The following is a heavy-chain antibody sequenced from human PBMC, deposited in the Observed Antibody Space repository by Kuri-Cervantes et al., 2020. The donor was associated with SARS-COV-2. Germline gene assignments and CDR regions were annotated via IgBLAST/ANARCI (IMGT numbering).Heavy chain of an antibody. D-gene: IGHD5-12*01. J-gene: IGHJ4*02. CDR2: IYYSGST. CDR3: LVATMEFRFDY. Sequence: GSLRLSCTVSGGSISSYYWSWIRRPPGKGLEWIGYIYYSGSTNYDPSLKSRVTISVDTSKNQFSLKLSSVTAADTAVYYCLVATMEFRFDYWGQGTLVTVSS. CDR1: GGSISSYY. V-gene: IGHV4-59*08.